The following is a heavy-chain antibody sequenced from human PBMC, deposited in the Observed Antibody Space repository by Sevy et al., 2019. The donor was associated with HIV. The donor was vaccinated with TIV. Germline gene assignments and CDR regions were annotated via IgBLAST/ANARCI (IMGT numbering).Heavy chain of an antibody. V-gene: IGHV3-48*02. D-gene: IGHD1-1*01. CDR1: GFTFSVYS. J-gene: IGHJ4*02. CDR3: ARDHWNDY. CDR2: IGSSSSPI. Sequence: GGSLRLSCAASGFTFSVYSMSWVRQIPGKGLEWVSYIGSSSSPIYYADSVKGRFTISRDNAKNSLYLQMNSLRDEDTAVYYCARDHWNDYWGQGTLVTVSS.